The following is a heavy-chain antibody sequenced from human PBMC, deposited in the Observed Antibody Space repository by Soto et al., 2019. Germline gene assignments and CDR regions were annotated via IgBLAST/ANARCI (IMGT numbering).Heavy chain of an antibody. J-gene: IGHJ6*03. CDR1: GGPISNFY. Sequence: SETLSLTSTVSGGPISNFYWSWIRQPPGKGLEWIGYVYYTGSTSYNPSLKRRVTFSADSSRGQFSLRLNSVTAADTAVYYCARTVLGPDLLADSFVDYYYYMDVWGQGTTVTVSS. D-gene: IGHD3-9*01. CDR2: VYYTGST. CDR3: ARTVLGPDLLADSFVDYYYYMDV. V-gene: IGHV4-59*08.